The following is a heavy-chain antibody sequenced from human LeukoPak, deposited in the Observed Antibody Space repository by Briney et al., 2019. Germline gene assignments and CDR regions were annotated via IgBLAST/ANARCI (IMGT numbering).Heavy chain of an antibody. Sequence: ASVKVSCKAAGYTFTSYDINWVRQAPGQGLEWMGWMNPTSGNTGYAQKFQGRVTMTRDASIATAYMELSSLTSEDTALYYCMRMRGYTYGYWYLDLWGRGTPVTVSS. V-gene: IGHV1-8*01. CDR1: GYTFTSYD. CDR3: MRMRGYTYGYWYLDL. CDR2: MNPTSGNT. J-gene: IGHJ2*01. D-gene: IGHD5-18*01.